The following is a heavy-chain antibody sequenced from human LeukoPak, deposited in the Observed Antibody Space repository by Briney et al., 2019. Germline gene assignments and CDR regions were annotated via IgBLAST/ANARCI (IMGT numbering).Heavy chain of an antibody. CDR2: INPNSGGT. V-gene: IGHV1-2*02. CDR1: GDTFTSYD. CDR3: ARALGYCSSTSCYRYYYMDV. J-gene: IGHJ6*03. Sequence: ASVKVSCKASGDTFTSYDINWVRQATGQGLEWMGWINPNSGGTNYAQKFQGRVTMTRDTSISTAYMELSRLRSDDTAVYYCARALGYCSSTSCYRYYYMDVWGKGTTVTVSS. D-gene: IGHD2-2*02.